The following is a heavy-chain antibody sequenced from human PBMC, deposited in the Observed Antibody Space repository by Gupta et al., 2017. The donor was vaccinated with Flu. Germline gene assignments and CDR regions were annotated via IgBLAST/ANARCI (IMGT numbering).Heavy chain of an antibody. Sequence: QVQLVQSGAEVRKPGAAVKLSCQTSGYTFTTYGINWVRQAPGQGLEWMGWSSTYNGNTYFAQKFHDRVTMTTDTSTSTGYMELRSLTFDDTAVYYCARGVTPGVMNRGSSLLLEYYHGMDVWGQGTTVTVSS. V-gene: IGHV1-18*01. CDR1: GYTFTTYG. CDR3: ARGVTPGVMNRGSSLLLEYYHGMDV. J-gene: IGHJ6*02. CDR2: SSTYNGNT. D-gene: IGHD1-26*01.